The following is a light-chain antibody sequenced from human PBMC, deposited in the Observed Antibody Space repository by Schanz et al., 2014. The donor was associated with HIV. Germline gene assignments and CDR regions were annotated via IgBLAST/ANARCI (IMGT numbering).Light chain of an antibody. CDR3: CSYTTTSTYV. CDR2: DVN. V-gene: IGLV2-14*03. CDR1: SSDIGGYKY. J-gene: IGLJ1*01. Sequence: QSALTQPPSASGSPGQSVTISCTGASSDIGGYKYVSWYQQHPDKAPKLIIYDVNNRPSGVSNRFSGSKSGNTASLTISGLQAEDEADYYCCSYTTTSTYVFGPGTKLTVL.